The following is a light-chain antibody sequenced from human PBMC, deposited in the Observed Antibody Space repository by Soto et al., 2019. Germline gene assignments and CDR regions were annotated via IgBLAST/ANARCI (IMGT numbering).Light chain of an antibody. CDR2: AAS. Sequence: DIRLTQSPSCLSASVGDRVTITCRASHGISSYLAWYQQKPGKAPKLLIYAASTVQIGVPSRFRGSGSGTEFTPANSSLQTNDFATYYCQHLNNYPLSSGHGTRLEIK. J-gene: IGKJ5*01. V-gene: IGKV1-9*01. CDR1: HGISSY. CDR3: QHLNNYPLS.